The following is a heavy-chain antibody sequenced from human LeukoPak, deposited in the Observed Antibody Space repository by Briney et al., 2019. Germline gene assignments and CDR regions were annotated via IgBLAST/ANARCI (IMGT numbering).Heavy chain of an antibody. CDR1: GFTFSNAW. Sequence: GGSLRLSCAASGFTFSNAWMSWVRQAPGKGLEWVGRIKSKTDGGTTDYAAPVKGRFTISRDDSKNTLYLQMNSLKTEDTAVYYCTTDLLLWFGEPRADYWGQGTLVTVSS. D-gene: IGHD3-10*01. CDR2: IKSKTDGGTT. CDR3: TTDLLLWFGEPRADY. V-gene: IGHV3-15*01. J-gene: IGHJ4*02.